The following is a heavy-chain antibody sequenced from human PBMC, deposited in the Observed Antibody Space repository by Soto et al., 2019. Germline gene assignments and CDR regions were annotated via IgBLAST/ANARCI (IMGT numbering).Heavy chain of an antibody. V-gene: IGHV3-23*01. Sequence: EVQLLESGGGLVQPGGSLRLSCAASGFTFSSYAMSWVRQAPGKGLEWVSAISGSGGSTYYADSVKGRFTISRDNSKNTLYLQMNSLRAEDTAVYYCAKAASSGYYSDNWFDPWGQGTLVTVSS. J-gene: IGHJ5*02. CDR2: ISGSGGST. CDR1: GFTFSSYA. CDR3: AKAASSGYYSDNWFDP. D-gene: IGHD3-22*01.